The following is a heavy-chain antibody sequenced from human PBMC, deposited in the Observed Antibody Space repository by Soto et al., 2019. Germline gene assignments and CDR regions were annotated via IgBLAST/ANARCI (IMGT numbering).Heavy chain of an antibody. Sequence: QVQLVESGGGVVQPGRSLRLSCAASGFTFSSYGMHWVRQAPGKGLEWVAVISYDGSNKYYADSVKGRFTISRDNSKNTLYLQTNSLRAEDTAVYYCAKDLDYYYGMDVWGQGTTVTVSS. CDR1: GFTFSSYG. CDR3: AKDLDYYYGMDV. V-gene: IGHV3-30*18. J-gene: IGHJ6*02. CDR2: ISYDGSNK.